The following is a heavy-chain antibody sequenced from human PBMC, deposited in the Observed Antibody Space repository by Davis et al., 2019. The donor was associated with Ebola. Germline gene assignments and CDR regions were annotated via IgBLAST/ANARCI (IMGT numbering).Heavy chain of an antibody. CDR2: ISSSSSTI. D-gene: IGHD6-13*01. CDR3: ARESSSWYFGAFDI. J-gene: IGHJ3*02. V-gene: IGHV3-48*02. CDR1: GFTFSSYS. Sequence: GGSLRLSCAASGFTFSSYSMNWVRQAPGKGLEWVSYISSSSSTIYYADSVKGRFTISRDNAKNSLYLQMNSLRDEDTAVYYCARESSSWYFGAFDIWGQGTMVTVSS.